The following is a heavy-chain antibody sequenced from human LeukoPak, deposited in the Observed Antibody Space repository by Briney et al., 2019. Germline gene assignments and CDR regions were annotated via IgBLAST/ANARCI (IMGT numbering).Heavy chain of an antibody. CDR1: GFTFSSYS. CDR2: ISSSSSYI. D-gene: IGHD2-2*01. Sequence: PGGSLRLSCAASGFTFSSYSMNWVRQAPGKGLEWVSSISSSSSYIYYADSVKGRFTISRDNAKNSLYLQMNSLRAEDTAVYYCARDARKDIVVVPAAPRGWFDPWGQGTRVTVSS. J-gene: IGHJ5*02. CDR3: ARDARKDIVVVPAAPRGWFDP. V-gene: IGHV3-21*01.